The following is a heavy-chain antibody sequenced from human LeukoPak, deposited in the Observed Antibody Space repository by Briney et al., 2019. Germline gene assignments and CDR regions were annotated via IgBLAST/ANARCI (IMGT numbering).Heavy chain of an antibody. V-gene: IGHV3-66*01. Sequence: GGSLRLSCAASGFTVSSNYMSWVRQAPGKGLEWVSVIYSGGSTYYADSVKGRFTISRDNSKNTLYLQMNSLRAEDTAVYYCARVAGGLLLSAYYYYYGMDVWGQGTTVTVSS. CDR1: GFTVSSNY. CDR2: IYSGGST. CDR3: ARVAGGLLLSAYYYYYGMDV. D-gene: IGHD2-15*01. J-gene: IGHJ6*02.